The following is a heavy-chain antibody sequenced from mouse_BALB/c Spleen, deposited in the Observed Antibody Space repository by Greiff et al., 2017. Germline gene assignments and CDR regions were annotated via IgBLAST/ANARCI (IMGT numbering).Heavy chain of an antibody. CDR2: IWAGGST. CDR3: ARVPVGANHGAMDY. J-gene: IGHJ4*01. CDR1: GFSLTSYG. V-gene: IGHV2-9*02. Sequence: QVQLKESGPGLVAPSQSLSITCTVSGFSLTSYGVHWVRQPPGKGLEWLGVIWAGGSTNYNSALMSRLSISKDNSKSQVFLKMNSLQTDDTAMYYCARVPVGANHGAMDYWGQGTSVTVSS. D-gene: IGHD6-1*01.